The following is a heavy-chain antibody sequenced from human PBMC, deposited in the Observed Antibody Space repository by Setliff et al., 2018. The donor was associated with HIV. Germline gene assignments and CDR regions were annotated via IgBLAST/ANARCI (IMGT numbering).Heavy chain of an antibody. V-gene: IGHV4-59*01. CDR3: ARAVNFDY. Sequence: SETLSLTCTVSGGSISSYSWSWIRQPPGKGLEWIGYIYTSGSTNYNPSLKSRVTISVDTSENQFSLKLTSVTAADTAIYYCARAVNFDYWGQGTQVTVSS. J-gene: IGHJ4*02. CDR1: GGSISSYS. CDR2: IYTSGST. D-gene: IGHD6-19*01.